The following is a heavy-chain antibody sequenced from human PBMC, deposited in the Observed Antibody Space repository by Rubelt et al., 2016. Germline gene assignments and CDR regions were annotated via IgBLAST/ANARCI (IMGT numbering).Heavy chain of an antibody. J-gene: IGHJ6*02. CDR1: GGSISSYY. V-gene: IGHV4-59*01. CDR2: IYYSGST. CDR3: ARVGWSGYYRPYGMDV. D-gene: IGHD3-3*01. Sequence: QVQLQESGPGLVKPSETLSLTCTVSGGSISSYYWSWIRQPPGKGLEWIGYIYYSGSTNYNPSLKSRVTISVDTSKNQFYLKLSSVTAADTAVYYCARVGWSGYYRPYGMDVWGQGTTVTVSS.